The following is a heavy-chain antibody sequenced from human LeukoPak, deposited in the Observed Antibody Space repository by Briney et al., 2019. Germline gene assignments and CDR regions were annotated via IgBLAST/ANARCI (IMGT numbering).Heavy chain of an antibody. CDR2: IGSNGGSI. CDR3: VKACRYCSGGSCQDY. Sequence: RGSLRVSCSASLLTFSNYAIHLVGPAPGKGLEYVSVIGSNGGSIYYADSVKGRFTISRDNSKNTLYLQMSTMRAEDTAVYYCVKACRYCSGGSCQDYWRQGTLVSVPS. CDR1: LLTFSNYA. D-gene: IGHD2-15*01. V-gene: IGHV3-64D*06. J-gene: IGHJ4*02.